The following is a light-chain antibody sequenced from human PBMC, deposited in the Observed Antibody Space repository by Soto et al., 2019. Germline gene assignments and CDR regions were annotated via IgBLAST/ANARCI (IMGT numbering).Light chain of an antibody. V-gene: IGKV3-20*01. Sequence: EIVLTQSRGTLSLSPGERATLSCRASQSVSSSYLAWYQQKPGQAPRLLIYGASSRATGIPDRFSGSGSGTDFTLTISRLEPEDFAVYYCQQYNSWLWAFGQGTKVDIK. J-gene: IGKJ1*01. CDR1: QSVSSSY. CDR3: QQYNSWLWA. CDR2: GAS.